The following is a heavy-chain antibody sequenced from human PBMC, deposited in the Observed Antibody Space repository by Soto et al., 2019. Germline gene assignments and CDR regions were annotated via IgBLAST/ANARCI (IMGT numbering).Heavy chain of an antibody. CDR3: ASRERGYYVSGSRSWVY. D-gene: IGHD3-10*01. CDR2: IIPIFGTA. CDR1: GGTVSSYA. J-gene: IGHJ4*02. V-gene: IGHV1-69*12. Sequence: QVQLVQSGAEVKKPGSSVKVSCNASGGTVSSYAISWVRQAPGQGLEWMGGIIPIFGTANYAQKFQGRVTITADESTSTAYMELSSLRSEDTAVYYCASRERGYYVSGSRSWVYWGQGNLVTVSS.